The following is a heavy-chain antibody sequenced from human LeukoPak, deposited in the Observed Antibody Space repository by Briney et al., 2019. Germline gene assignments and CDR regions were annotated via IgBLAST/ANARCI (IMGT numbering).Heavy chain of an antibody. CDR2: ISYDGSNR. CDR1: GFTFSSYG. D-gene: IGHD6-13*01. V-gene: IGHV3-30*18. J-gene: IGHJ4*02. Sequence: PGGSLRLSWAASGFTFSSYGMHWVRQAPAKGLEWVAVISYDGSNRYYADSVKGRFTISRDNFKNTPYLQMNSLRAEDTAVYYCAKVRLPGIAAAGTFDYWGQGTLVTVSP. CDR3: AKVRLPGIAAAGTFDY.